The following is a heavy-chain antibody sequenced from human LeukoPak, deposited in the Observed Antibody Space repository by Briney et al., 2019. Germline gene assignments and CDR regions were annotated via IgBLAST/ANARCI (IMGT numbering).Heavy chain of an antibody. J-gene: IGHJ6*03. V-gene: IGHV3-23*01. D-gene: IGHD2-2*01. Sequence: GGSLRLSCAASGFTFSSYAMSWVRQAPGKGLEWVSAISGSGGSTYYADSVKGRFTISRDNSKNTLYLQMNSLRAEDTAVYYCAKSGLYCSSTSCYEGDYYYYYYMDVWGKGTTVTVSS. CDR1: GFTFSSYA. CDR3: AKSGLYCSSTSCYEGDYYYYYYMDV. CDR2: ISGSGGST.